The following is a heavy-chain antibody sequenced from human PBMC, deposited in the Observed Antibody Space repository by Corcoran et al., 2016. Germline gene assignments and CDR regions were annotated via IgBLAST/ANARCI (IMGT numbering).Heavy chain of an antibody. CDR2: INPSGGST. Sequence: QVQLVQSGAEVKKPGASVKGSCKASGYTFTSYYMHWVRQAPGQGLEWMGIINPSGGSTSYAQKFQGRVTMTRDPSTSTVDMELSSLRSEDTAVYYCARENYYDSSGSSYYGMDVWGQGTTVTVSS. CDR3: ARENYYDSSGSSYYGMDV. D-gene: IGHD3-22*01. CDR1: GYTFTSYY. J-gene: IGHJ6*02. V-gene: IGHV1-46*01.